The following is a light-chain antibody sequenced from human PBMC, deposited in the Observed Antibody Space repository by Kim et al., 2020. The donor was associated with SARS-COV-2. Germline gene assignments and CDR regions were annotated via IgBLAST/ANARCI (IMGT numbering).Light chain of an antibody. Sequence: SYELTQPLSVSVALGQTARITCGGNNIGNKNVHWYQQKPGQAPVLVIYRDNNRPSGIPERFSGSNSGNTATLTISRAQAGDEADYYCQVWDSSPSVVFGG. CDR3: QVWDSSPSVV. J-gene: IGLJ2*01. CDR1: NIGNKN. CDR2: RDN. V-gene: IGLV3-9*01.